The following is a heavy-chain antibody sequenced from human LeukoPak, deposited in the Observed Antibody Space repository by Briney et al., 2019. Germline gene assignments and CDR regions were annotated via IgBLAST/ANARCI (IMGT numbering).Heavy chain of an antibody. CDR1: GVSIGTSSYY. D-gene: IGHD3-3*01. CDR3: ARGLKRSRVTIFGVAMFDY. Sequence: SETLSLTCTVSGVSIGTSSYYWGWIRQPPGKGLEWIGSIYHSGSTYYNPSLKSRVTISVDTSKNQFSLKLSSVTAADTAVYYCARGLKRSRVTIFGVAMFDYWGQGTLVTVSS. CDR2: IYHSGST. V-gene: IGHV4-39*07. J-gene: IGHJ4*02.